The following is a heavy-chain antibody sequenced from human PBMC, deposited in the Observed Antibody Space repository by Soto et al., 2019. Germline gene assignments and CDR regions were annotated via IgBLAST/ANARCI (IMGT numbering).Heavy chain of an antibody. D-gene: IGHD2-21*02. CDR2: ISAYNGNT. CDR3: ARGLGDSPLYYGMDV. CDR1: GYTFTSYG. J-gene: IGHJ6*02. Sequence: GASVKVSCKASGYTFTSYGISWVRQAPGQGLEWMGWISAYNGNTNYAQKLQGRVTMTRNTSISTAYMELSSLRSEDTAVYYCARGLGDSPLYYGMDVWGQGTTVTVSS. V-gene: IGHV1-18*01.